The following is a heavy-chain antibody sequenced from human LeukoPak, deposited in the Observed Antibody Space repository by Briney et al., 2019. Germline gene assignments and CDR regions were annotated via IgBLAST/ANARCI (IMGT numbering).Heavy chain of an antibody. J-gene: IGHJ3*02. CDR2: IFYGGTT. CDR1: GGSVSSYY. D-gene: IGHD3-16*01. CDR3: ARVGGVPLGAFEI. Sequence: PSETLSLTCTVSGGSVSSYYWSWIRQPPGKGLEWIGYIFYGGTTSYNPSLKSRVSLSVDTSKNQFSLKLNSVIAADTAVYYCARVGGVPLGAFEIWAQGTMVTVSS. V-gene: IGHV4-59*02.